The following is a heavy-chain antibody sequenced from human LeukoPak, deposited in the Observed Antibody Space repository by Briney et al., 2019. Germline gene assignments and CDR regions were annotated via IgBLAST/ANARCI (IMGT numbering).Heavy chain of an antibody. CDR1: GFTFSSYE. V-gene: IGHV3-48*03. Sequence: GGSLRLSCAASGFTFSSYEMNWVRQAPGKGLEWVSYISSSGSTIYYADSVKGRFTISRDNAKNSLYLQMNSLRAEDTAVYYCAKRGGCSGGSCHAYYFDYWGQGTLVTVSS. CDR2: ISSSGSTI. CDR3: AKRGGCSGGSCHAYYFDY. D-gene: IGHD2-15*01. J-gene: IGHJ4*02.